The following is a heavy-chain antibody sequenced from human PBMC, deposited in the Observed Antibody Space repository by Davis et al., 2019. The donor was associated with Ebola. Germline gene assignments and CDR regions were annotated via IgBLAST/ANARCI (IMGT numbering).Heavy chain of an antibody. V-gene: IGHV1-69*13. Sequence: SVKVSCKTSGGSFSSHPISWVRQAPRQGLEWMGGIIPIFDTPHYAQKFQGRITITADASTSTAYMELSSRRYEETATYFCARDFDGGNYYFDYWGPGTPVTVSS. J-gene: IGHJ4*02. CDR1: GGSFSSHP. D-gene: IGHD3-9*01. CDR2: IIPIFDTP. CDR3: ARDFDGGNYYFDY.